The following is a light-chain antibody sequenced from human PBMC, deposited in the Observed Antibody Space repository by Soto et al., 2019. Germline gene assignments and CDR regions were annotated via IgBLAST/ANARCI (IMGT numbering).Light chain of an antibody. CDR1: QSVNSN. J-gene: IGKJ2*01. V-gene: IGKV3D-15*01. CDR2: GAS. CDR3: QQSNNGPQT. Sequence: EILMTQSPATLSVSPGERATLSCRASQSVNSNLAWYQQKPVQAPRLLIYGASTRATGIPARFSGSGSGTEFTLTISSLQSEEFAVYLGQQSNNGPQTFGQGTNREIK.